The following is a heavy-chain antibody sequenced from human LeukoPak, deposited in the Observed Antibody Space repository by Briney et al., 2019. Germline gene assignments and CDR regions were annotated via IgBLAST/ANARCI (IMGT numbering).Heavy chain of an antibody. J-gene: IGHJ4*02. CDR1: GITLSNYG. V-gene: IGHV3-23*01. Sequence: GGSLRLSCAVSGITLSNYGMSWVRQAPGKGREWVAGISGSGGSTNYADSVKGRFTISRDNRKNTLYLQMNSLRAEDTAVYFCAKRGVVIRVILVGFHQEAYYFDSWGQGALVTVSS. CDR2: ISGSGGST. CDR3: AKRGVVIRVILVGFHQEAYYFDS. D-gene: IGHD3-22*01.